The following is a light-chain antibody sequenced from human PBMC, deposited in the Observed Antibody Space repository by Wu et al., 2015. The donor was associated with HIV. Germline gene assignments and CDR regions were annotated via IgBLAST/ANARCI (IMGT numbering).Light chain of an antibody. CDR3: QQCNNWPLT. J-gene: IGKJ5*01. CDR2: DAS. Sequence: EIVLTQSPGTLSLSPGERATLSCRASQSVSSSYLAWYQQKPGQAPRLLIFDASNRATGIPARFSGSGSGTDFTLTISSLEPEDFAFYYCQQCNNWPLTFGQGTRLDIK. CDR1: QSVSSSY. V-gene: IGKV3D-20*02.